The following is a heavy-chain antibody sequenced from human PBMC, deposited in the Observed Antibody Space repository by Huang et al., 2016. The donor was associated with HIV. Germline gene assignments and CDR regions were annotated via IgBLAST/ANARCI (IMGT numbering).Heavy chain of an antibody. CDR1: GGSLSGYY. Sequence: QVHLQQWGAGLLKSAETLSLTCAVYGGSLSGYYWSWLRQTPGKGLEWIGEITHLGTRNYNPSLKSRVSIAKDGSKKQFSLKLRSISGADTAVYFCARDATKNPRGWFDPWGQGTLVTVSS. CDR3: ARDATKNPRGWFDP. J-gene: IGHJ5*02. V-gene: IGHV4-34*02. D-gene: IGHD3-10*01. CDR2: ITHLGTR.